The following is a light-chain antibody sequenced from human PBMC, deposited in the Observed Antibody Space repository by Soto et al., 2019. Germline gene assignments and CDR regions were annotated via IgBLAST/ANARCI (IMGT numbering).Light chain of an antibody. J-gene: IGKJ4*01. CDR3: QQYHTWPIT. Sequence: IVLTHSPGTLSFSPWKRATQSSSASQSISSSYLAWYQQRPGQAPRLLIYGASSRATGIPDRFSGSGSGTEFTLTISRLESEDCAIYYCQQYHTWPITFGGGTKA. CDR1: QSISSSY. V-gene: IGKV3-20*01. CDR2: GAS.